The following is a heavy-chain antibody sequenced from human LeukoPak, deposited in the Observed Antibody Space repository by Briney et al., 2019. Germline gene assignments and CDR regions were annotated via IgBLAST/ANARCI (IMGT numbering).Heavy chain of an antibody. V-gene: IGHV1-18*01. J-gene: IGHJ4*02. D-gene: IGHD1-7*01. CDR1: GYTFTSYG. Sequence: GASVKVSCKASGYTFTSYGISWVRQAPGQGLEWMGWISAYNGNTNYAQKLQGRVTMTTDTSTSTAYMELRSLRSDDTAVYYCARDQGSAGTTFFGYWGQGTLVTVSS. CDR2: ISAYNGNT. CDR3: ARDQGSAGTTFFGY.